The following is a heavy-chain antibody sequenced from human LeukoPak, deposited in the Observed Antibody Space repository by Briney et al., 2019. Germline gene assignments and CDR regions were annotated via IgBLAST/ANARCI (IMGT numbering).Heavy chain of an antibody. CDR3: ARRFDGAAFDY. D-gene: IGHD3-9*01. J-gene: IGHJ4*02. CDR2: ISPDGSIT. CDR1: RFTLSTYW. Sequence: GGSLRLSCTTSRFTLSTYWMHWVRQGPDKGLVWLSYISPDGSITKYADSVKGRFTISRDNAKNTLYLQMNSLRADDTAVYFCARRFDGAAFDYWGQGTLVTVSS. V-gene: IGHV3-74*01.